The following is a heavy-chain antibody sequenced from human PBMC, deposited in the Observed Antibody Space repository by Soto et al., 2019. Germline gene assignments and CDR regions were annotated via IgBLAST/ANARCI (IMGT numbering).Heavy chain of an antibody. Sequence: PSQTLSLTCAIPWDSVSSNRAAWNWIMQSPSRGLEWLGRTYYRSKWYNDYAVSVKSRITINPDTSKNQFSLQLNSVTPEDTAVYYSARKFRDIVVVVAAKDWFDPLGQGNLVAFSS. CDR2: TYYRSKWYN. D-gene: IGHD2-15*01. CDR1: WDSVSSNRAA. CDR3: ARKFRDIVVVVAAKDWFDP. J-gene: IGHJ5*02. V-gene: IGHV6-1*01.